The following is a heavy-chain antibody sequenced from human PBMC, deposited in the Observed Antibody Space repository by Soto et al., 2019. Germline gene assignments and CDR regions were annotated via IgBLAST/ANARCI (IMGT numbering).Heavy chain of an antibody. V-gene: IGHV4-59*01. Sequence: NPSETLSLTCSVSGGSMSEYFWSWIRQSPGKGLEWIGYIYYLGSTDYNPSLKSRVTISVDTSKRQLSLRLTSVTAADTAVYYCARDGYDGSGSPYPAYWGPGTQVTVS. CDR3: ARDGYDGSGSPYPAY. J-gene: IGHJ4*02. CDR2: IYYLGST. CDR1: GGSMSEYF. D-gene: IGHD3-10*01.